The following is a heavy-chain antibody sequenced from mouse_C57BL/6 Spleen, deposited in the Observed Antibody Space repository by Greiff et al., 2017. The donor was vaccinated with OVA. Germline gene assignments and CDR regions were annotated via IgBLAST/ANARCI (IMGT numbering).Heavy chain of an antibody. CDR2: IFPGSGST. Sequence: QVQLQQSGAELMKPGASVKLSCKATGYTFTGYWIEWVKQRPGHGLEWIGAIFPGSGSTTYNAKFKGKATFTADTSSNTAYMQLSSLTTEDSAIYYCARRYYGLYYAMDYWGQGTSVTVSS. CDR1: GYTFTGYW. J-gene: IGHJ4*01. V-gene: IGHV1-9*01. CDR3: ARRYYGLYYAMDY. D-gene: IGHD1-1*01.